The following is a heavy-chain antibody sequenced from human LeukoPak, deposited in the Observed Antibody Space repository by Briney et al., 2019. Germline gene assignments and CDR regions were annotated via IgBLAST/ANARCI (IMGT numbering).Heavy chain of an antibody. D-gene: IGHD3-16*02. CDR2: IKEDGSER. V-gene: IGHV3-7*03. CDR1: AFIFSGHW. J-gene: IGHJ4*02. Sequence: GGSLRLSCEGSAFIFSGHWMNWVRQTPGKGLEWVASIKEDGSERQYVDSVKGRFSISRDNTKGSLFLQLNSLRAEDTAVYYCATRYYDYVWGSYRHDYWGQGTLVTVSS. CDR3: ATRYYDYVWGSYRHDY.